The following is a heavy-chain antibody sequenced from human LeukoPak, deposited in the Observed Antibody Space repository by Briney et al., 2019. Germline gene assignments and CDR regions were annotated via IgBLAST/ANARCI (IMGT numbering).Heavy chain of an antibody. CDR1: GFTFSSYS. CDR2: IKQDGSEK. D-gene: IGHD3-10*01. J-gene: IGHJ4*02. Sequence: GGSLRLSCAASGFTFSSYSMNWVRQAPGKGLEWVANIKQDGSEKYYVDSVKGRFTISRDNAKNSLYLQMNSLRAEDTAVYYCARDLWFGESFDYWGQGTLVTVSS. V-gene: IGHV3-7*03. CDR3: ARDLWFGESFDY.